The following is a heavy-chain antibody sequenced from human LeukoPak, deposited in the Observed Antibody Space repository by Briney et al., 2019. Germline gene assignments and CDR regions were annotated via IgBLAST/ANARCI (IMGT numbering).Heavy chain of an antibody. D-gene: IGHD3-3*01. Sequence: SETLSLTCAVSGYSITSSSWWGWIRQPPGKGLEWIGEINHSGSTNYNPSLKSRVTISVDTSKNQFSLKLSSVTAADTVVYYCARGRGRITIFGVVIRSPIFFDYWGQGTLVTVSS. CDR3: ARGRGRITIFGVVIRSPIFFDY. CDR1: GYSITSSSW. J-gene: IGHJ4*02. CDR2: INHSGST. V-gene: IGHV4-28*03.